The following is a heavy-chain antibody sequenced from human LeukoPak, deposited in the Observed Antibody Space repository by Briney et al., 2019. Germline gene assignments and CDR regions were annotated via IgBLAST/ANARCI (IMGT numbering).Heavy chain of an antibody. CDR2: IIPIFGTA. J-gene: IGHJ4*02. CDR1: GGTFSSYA. CDR3: ARNIRFGGNYYFDY. Sequence: GASVNVSCKASGGTFSSYAIIWVRQAPGQELEWMGGIIPIFGTANYAQKFQGRVTITADESTRTANMELSSLKSDDTAVYYCARNIRFGGNYYFDYWGEGPLVTVSS. V-gene: IGHV1-69*13. D-gene: IGHD3-16*01.